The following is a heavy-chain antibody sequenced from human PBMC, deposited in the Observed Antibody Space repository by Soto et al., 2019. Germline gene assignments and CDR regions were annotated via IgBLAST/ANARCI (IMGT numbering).Heavy chain of an antibody. V-gene: IGHV4-39*01. CDR3: ARHVGRLRLRTDY. CDR1: GGSISSSSYF. Sequence: SETLSLTCTVSGGSISSSSYFWGWIRQPPGKGLEWIGSIYYSGSTYYNPSLKSRVTVSVDTSKNQFSLKLSSVTAADTAVYYCARHVGRLRLRTDYWGQGTLVTVSS. J-gene: IGHJ4*02. CDR2: IYYSGST. D-gene: IGHD5-12*01.